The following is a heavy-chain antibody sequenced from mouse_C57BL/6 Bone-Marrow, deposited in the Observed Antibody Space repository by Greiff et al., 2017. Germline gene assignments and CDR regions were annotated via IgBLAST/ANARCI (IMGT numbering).Heavy chain of an antibody. J-gene: IGHJ2*01. CDR3: SSFDGNYFDF. Sequence: VQLQQSGAELVRPGASVKLSCTASGFNIKDDYIHWVKQRPEQGLEWIGWIDPEIGVTEYASKFQGKATIPSDTSSNTAYLQLSSLTSEDTAVYCSSSFDGNYFDFWGQGTPLTVAS. V-gene: IGHV14-4*01. CDR2: IDPEIGVT. CDR1: GFNIKDDY. D-gene: IGHD2-3*01.